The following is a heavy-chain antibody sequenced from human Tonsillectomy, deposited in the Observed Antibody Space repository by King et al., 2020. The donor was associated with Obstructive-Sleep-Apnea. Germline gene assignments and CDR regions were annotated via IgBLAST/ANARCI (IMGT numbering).Heavy chain of an antibody. CDR3: ARLTDYGMDV. J-gene: IGHJ6*02. Sequence: QLQESGPGLVKPSETLSLTCTVSGGSISSYYWSWIRQPPGKGLEWVGYSYYSGSTNYNPPLKSRVTISVDTSKNQFSLKLSSVTAADTAVYYCARLTDYGMDVWGQGTTVTVSS. V-gene: IGHV4-59*08. CDR1: GGSISSYY. CDR2: SYYSGST.